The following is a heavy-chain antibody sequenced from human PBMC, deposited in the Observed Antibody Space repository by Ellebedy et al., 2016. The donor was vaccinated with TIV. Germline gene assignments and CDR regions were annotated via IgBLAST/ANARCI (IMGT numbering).Heavy chain of an antibody. J-gene: IGHJ4*02. V-gene: IGHV3-33*01. D-gene: IGHD3-3*01. CDR1: GFTFSSYG. CDR3: ARGSKRLFDFWSGYTGGSVDY. Sequence: GGSLRLXXAASGFTFSSYGMHWVRQAPGKGLEWVAVIWYDGSNKYYADSVKGRFTISRDNSKNTLYLQMNSLRAEDTAVYYCARGSKRLFDFWSGYTGGSVDYWGQGTLVTVSS. CDR2: IWYDGSNK.